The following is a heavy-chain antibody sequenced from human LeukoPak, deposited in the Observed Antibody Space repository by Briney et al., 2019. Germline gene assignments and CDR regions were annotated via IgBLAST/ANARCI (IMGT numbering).Heavy chain of an antibody. Sequence: GGSLRLSCAASGFTFSNAWMSWVRQAPGKGLEWVGRIKSKTDGGATDYAAPVKGRFTISRDDSKNTLYLQMNSLKTEDTAVYYCTTDGLTTVTGGFDYWGQGTLVTVPS. D-gene: IGHD4-17*01. CDR1: GFTFSNAW. CDR2: IKSKTDGGAT. J-gene: IGHJ4*02. CDR3: TTDGLTTVTGGFDY. V-gene: IGHV3-15*01.